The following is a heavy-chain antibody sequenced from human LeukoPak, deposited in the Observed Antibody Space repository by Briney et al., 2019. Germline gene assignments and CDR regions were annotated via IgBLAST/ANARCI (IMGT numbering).Heavy chain of an antibody. CDR1: GGSISGTNW. D-gene: IGHD6-13*01. CDR2: IYHSGSP. J-gene: IGHJ4*02. CDR3: ASSVAATDTPLSGYFDF. Sequence: SETLSLTCAVSGGSISGTNWWSWVRQPPGKGLEWIGEIYHSGSPNLNPSLKSRVTISIDESKNQFSLKLSSVTTADTAVYYCASSVAATDTPLSGYFDFWGQGALVTVSS. V-gene: IGHV4-4*02.